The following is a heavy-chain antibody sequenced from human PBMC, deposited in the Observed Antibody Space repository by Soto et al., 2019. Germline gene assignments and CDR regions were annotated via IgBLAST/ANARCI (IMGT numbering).Heavy chain of an antibody. CDR3: ARWIGSYFLHDAFDI. Sequence: SETLSLTCTVSGGSISSYYWSWIRQPPGKGLEWIGYIYYSGSTNYNPSLKSRVTISVDTSKNQFSLKLSSVTAADTAVYYCARWIGSYFLHDAFDIWGQGTMVTVSS. J-gene: IGHJ3*02. CDR2: IYYSGST. V-gene: IGHV4-59*01. CDR1: GGSISSYY. D-gene: IGHD1-26*01.